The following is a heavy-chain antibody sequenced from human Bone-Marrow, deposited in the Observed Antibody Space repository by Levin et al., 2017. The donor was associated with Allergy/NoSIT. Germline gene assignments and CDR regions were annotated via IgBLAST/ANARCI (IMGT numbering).Heavy chain of an antibody. J-gene: IGHJ5*02. CDR3: ARQRQVAWFDP. CDR2: IYYSGGK. D-gene: IGHD2-15*01. V-gene: IGHV4-39*01. CDR1: GASINSSNYY. Sequence: MSSETLSLTCTVSGASINSSNYYWAWIRQSPGKGLEWIGSIYYSGGKYFNPSLKSRVTISIDTSKNQFSLKLNSLTAADTAVYYCARQRQVAWFDPWGQGTLVTVSS.